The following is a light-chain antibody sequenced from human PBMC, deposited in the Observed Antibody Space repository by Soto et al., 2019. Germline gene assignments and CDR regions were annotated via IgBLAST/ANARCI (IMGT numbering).Light chain of an antibody. J-gene: IGLJ1*01. V-gene: IGLV1-51*02. CDR3: GTWDSSLSAGV. Sequence: QSVLPKAPSGSAAPGQKVTISCSGSSSNIGNNYVSWYQQLPGTAPKLLIYESNKRPSGIPDRFSGSKSGTSATLGITGLQTGDEADYYCGTWDSSLSAGVFGTGTKVTVL. CDR2: ESN. CDR1: SSNIGNNY.